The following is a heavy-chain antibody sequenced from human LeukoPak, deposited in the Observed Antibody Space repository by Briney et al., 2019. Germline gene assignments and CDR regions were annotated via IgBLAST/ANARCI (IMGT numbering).Heavy chain of an antibody. CDR2: INPNSGGT. V-gene: IGHV1-2*02. D-gene: IGHD4-11*01. Sequence: ASVKVSCKASGYTFTGYYMHWVRQAPGQGLEWMGWINPNSGGTNYAQKFQGRVTMTRDTSISTAYMELSGLRSDDTAVYYCARGDTVTTYSSFHYWGQGTLVTVS. J-gene: IGHJ4*02. CDR3: ARGDTVTTYSSFHY. CDR1: GYTFTGYY.